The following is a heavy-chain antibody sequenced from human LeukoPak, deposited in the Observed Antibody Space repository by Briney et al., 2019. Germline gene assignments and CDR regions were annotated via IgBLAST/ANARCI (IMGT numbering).Heavy chain of an antibody. Sequence: GESPKISCKGSGYSFTSYWIGWVRQMPGKGLEWLGIIYPDDSRTRYSPSFQGQVTISVDKSITTAYLQWTSLKASDTAMYYCARPSYGASDYWGQGTLVTVSS. J-gene: IGHJ4*02. V-gene: IGHV5-51*01. D-gene: IGHD4-17*01. CDR3: ARPSYGASDY. CDR2: IYPDDSRT. CDR1: GYSFTSYW.